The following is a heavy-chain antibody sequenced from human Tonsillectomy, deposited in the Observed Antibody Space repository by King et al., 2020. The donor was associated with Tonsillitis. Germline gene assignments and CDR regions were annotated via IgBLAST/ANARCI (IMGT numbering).Heavy chain of an antibody. V-gene: IGHV4-34*01. J-gene: IGHJ5*02. CDR3: ARGVKQWLISVVRWFDP. CDR2: INHSGST. Sequence: VQLQQWGAGLLKPSETLSLTCAVYGGSFSGYYWSWIRQPPGKGLEWIGEINHSGSTNYNPSLKSRVTISVDTSKNQFSLKLSSVTAADTAVYYCARGVKQWLISVVRWFDPWGQGTLVTVSS. CDR1: GGSFSGYY. D-gene: IGHD6-19*01.